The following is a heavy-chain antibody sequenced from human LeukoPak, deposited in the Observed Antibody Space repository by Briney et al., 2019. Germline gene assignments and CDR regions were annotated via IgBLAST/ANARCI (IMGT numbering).Heavy chain of an antibody. CDR3: ARASGSYYRMDY. CDR1: GFTFSSYG. Sequence: GGSLRLSCAASGFTFSSYGMHWVRQAPGKGLEWVAVIWYDGSNKYYADSVKGRFTISRDNSENTLYLQMNSLRAEDTAVYYCARASGSYYRMDYWGQGTLVTVSS. D-gene: IGHD1-26*01. CDR2: IWYDGSNK. J-gene: IGHJ4*02. V-gene: IGHV3-33*01.